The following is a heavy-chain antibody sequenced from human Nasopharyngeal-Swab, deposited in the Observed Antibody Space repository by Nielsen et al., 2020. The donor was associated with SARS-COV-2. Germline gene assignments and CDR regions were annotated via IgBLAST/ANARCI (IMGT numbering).Heavy chain of an antibody. Sequence: SETLSLTCTVSGGSISTYYWSWIRRPPGKGLEWIGYIHSSGTTNYNPSLKSRVTISVDTSKNQFSLKLSSVTAADTAVYYCARDHSYYDSNGYYFDYWGLGTLVTVSS. D-gene: IGHD3-22*01. V-gene: IGHV4-59*01. J-gene: IGHJ4*02. CDR3: ARDHSYYDSNGYYFDY. CDR2: IHSSGTT. CDR1: GGSISTYY.